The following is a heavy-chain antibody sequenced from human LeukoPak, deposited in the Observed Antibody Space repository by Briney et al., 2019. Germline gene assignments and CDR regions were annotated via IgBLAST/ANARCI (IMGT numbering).Heavy chain of an antibody. CDR1: GGSISSYY. CDR3: ARAEDIVATIFDY. Sequence: PSETLSLTCTVSGGSISSYYWSWIQQPPGKGLEWIGYIYYSGSTNYNPSLKSRVTISVDTSKNQFSLKLSSVTAADTAVYYCARAEDIVATIFDYWGQGTLVTVSS. D-gene: IGHD5-12*01. CDR2: IYYSGST. J-gene: IGHJ4*02. V-gene: IGHV4-59*01.